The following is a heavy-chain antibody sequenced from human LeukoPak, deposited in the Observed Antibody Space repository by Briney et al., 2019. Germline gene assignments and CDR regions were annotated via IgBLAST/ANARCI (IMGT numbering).Heavy chain of an antibody. CDR1: GLTFSSYW. D-gene: IGHD3-3*02. CDR3: ARDSSFLGVFDY. J-gene: IGHJ4*02. CDR2: IKQDGSEK. Sequence: GGSLRLSCAASGLTFSSYWMSWVRQAPGKGLEWVANIKQDGSEKYYVDSVKGRFTISRDNAKNSLYLQMNSLRAEDTAVYYCARDSSFLGVFDYWGQGTLVTVSS. V-gene: IGHV3-7*01.